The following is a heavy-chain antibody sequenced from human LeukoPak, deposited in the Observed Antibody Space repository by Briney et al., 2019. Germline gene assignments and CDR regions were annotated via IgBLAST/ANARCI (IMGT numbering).Heavy chain of an antibody. CDR3: ARVYDSSGYYSAAFDI. Sequence: SETLSLTCAVSGGSISSSNWWSWVRQPPGKGLEWIGEIYHSGSTNYNPSLKSRVTISVDKSKNQFSLKLSSVTAADTAVYYCARVYDSSGYYSAAFDIWGQGTMVTVSS. D-gene: IGHD3-22*01. V-gene: IGHV4-4*02. CDR2: IYHSGST. J-gene: IGHJ3*02. CDR1: GGSISSSNW.